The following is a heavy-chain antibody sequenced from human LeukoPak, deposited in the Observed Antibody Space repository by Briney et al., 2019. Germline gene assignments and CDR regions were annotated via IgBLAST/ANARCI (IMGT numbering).Heavy chain of an antibody. V-gene: IGHV4-31*03. D-gene: IGHD6-19*01. CDR2: IYYSGST. Sequence: SQTLSLTCTVSGGSISSGGYYWSWIRQHPGKGLEWIGYIYYSGSTYYNPSLKSRVTISVDTSKNQFSLELSSVTAADTAVYYCARGGVAGDFDYWGQGTLVTVSS. CDR3: ARGGVAGDFDY. J-gene: IGHJ4*02. CDR1: GGSISSGGYY.